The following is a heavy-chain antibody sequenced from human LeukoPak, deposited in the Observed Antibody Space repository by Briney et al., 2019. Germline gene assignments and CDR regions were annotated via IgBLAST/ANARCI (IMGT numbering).Heavy chain of an antibody. CDR2: INSDGSST. V-gene: IGHV3-74*01. D-gene: IGHD3-22*01. CDR1: GFTFSSYW. CDR3: ARVGGYYDAFDI. Sequence: GGSLRLSCAASGFTFSSYWMHWVRQAPGKGLVWVSRINSDGSSTSYADSVKGRFTISRDNAKNTLYLQMNSLRAEDTAVYYCARVGGYYDAFDIWGQGTMVTVSS. J-gene: IGHJ3*02.